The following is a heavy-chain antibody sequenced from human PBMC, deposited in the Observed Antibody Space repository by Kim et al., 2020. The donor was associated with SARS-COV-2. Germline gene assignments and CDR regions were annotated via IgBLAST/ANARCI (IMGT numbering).Heavy chain of an antibody. J-gene: IGHJ6*02. D-gene: IGHD6-13*01. CDR3: ARGPTYSSSWFHYYYYGMDV. V-gene: IGHV1-8*01. CDR2: MNPNSGNT. Sequence: ASVKVSCKASGYTFTSYDINWVRQATGQGLEWMGWMNPNSGNTGYAQKFQGRVTMTRNTSISTAYMELRSLRSEDTAVYYCARGPTYSSSWFHYYYYGMDVWGQGTTVTVSS. CDR1: GYTFTSYD.